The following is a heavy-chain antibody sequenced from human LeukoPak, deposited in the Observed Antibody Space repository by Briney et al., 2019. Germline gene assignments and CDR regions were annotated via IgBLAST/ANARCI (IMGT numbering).Heavy chain of an antibody. J-gene: IGHJ4*02. CDR2: INHSGST. V-gene: IGHV4-34*01. CDR3: ARGQGRRTYYDFWSGYCTGFYFDY. CDR1: GGSFSGYY. Sequence: SETLSLTCAVYGGSFSGYYWSWIRQPPGKGLEWIGEINHSGSTNYNPSLKSRVTISVDTSKNQFSLKLSSVTAADTAVYYCARGQGRRTYYDFWSGYCTGFYFDYWGQGTLVTVSS. D-gene: IGHD3-3*01.